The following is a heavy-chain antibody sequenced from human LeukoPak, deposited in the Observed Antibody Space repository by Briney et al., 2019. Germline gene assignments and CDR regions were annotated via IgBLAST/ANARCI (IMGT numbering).Heavy chain of an antibody. J-gene: IGHJ4*02. CDR2: IVGGGST. V-gene: IGHV3-23*01. Sequence: GGSLRLSCAASGFTFDTYAMNWVRQAPGKGLEWVSSIVGGGSTYYADSVKGRFTISRDTSKNTLFLQMNSLTADDTALYYCAKDFSSGRSIVSYLDYWGQGILVTVSS. D-gene: IGHD1-26*01. CDR1: GFTFDTYA. CDR3: AKDFSSGRSIVSYLDY.